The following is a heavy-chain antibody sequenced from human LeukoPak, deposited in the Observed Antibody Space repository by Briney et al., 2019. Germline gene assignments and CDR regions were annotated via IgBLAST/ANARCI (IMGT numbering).Heavy chain of an antibody. CDR3: AGGYYGGNY. Sequence: SETLSLTCTVSGGSITSYYWSWIRQPPGKGLEWIGCIYYSGSTNYNPSLKSRVTISVDTSKNQFSLKLSSVTAADTAVYYCAGGYYGGNYWGQGTLVTVSS. J-gene: IGHJ4*02. CDR2: IYYSGST. V-gene: IGHV4-59*08. CDR1: GGSITSYY. D-gene: IGHD3-22*01.